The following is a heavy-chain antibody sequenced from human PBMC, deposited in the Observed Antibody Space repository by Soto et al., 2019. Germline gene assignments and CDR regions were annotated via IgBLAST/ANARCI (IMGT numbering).Heavy chain of an antibody. Sequence: WASVKVSCKASGYTFTGHYMHWVRQAPGQGLEWMGWINLNSGGTNYAQKFQGRVTMTRDTSITTAYMEVNRLTSDDTAVYYCGRSGRLDYFDYWGQGTLVTVSS. CDR1: GYTFTGHY. V-gene: IGHV1-2*02. CDR2: INLNSGGT. D-gene: IGHD3-3*01. CDR3: GRSGRLDYFDY. J-gene: IGHJ4*02.